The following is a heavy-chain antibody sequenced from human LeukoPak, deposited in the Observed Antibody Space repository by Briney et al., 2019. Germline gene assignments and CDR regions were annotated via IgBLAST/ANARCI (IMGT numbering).Heavy chain of an antibody. V-gene: IGHV4-59*08. D-gene: IGHD4-23*01. CDR2: IYYSGST. CDR3: ARQGPGGQNAFAI. CDR1: SGSINPYY. J-gene: IGHJ3*02. Sequence: SETLSLTCSVSSGSINPYYWSWIRQPPGKGLEWIGDIYYSGSTNYNPFFKSRVTISVDTSKNQFSLKLSSVTAADTAVYYCARQGPGGQNAFAIWGRGTMVTVSS.